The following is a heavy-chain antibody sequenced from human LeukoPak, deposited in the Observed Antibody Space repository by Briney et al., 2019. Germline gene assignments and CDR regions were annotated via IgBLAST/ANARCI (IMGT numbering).Heavy chain of an antibody. Sequence: ASVKVSCKASGYTFTSSDIISVRQATGHGLEWMGWMNPNNVNTGYAQKFQGRVTMTRNNHISTAYMELSSLRSEDTVIYYCVTYDSSVGGCDPWGQGTLVIVSS. CDR1: GYTFTSSD. J-gene: IGHJ5*02. V-gene: IGHV1-8*01. CDR3: VTYDSSVGGCDP. D-gene: IGHD3-22*01. CDR2: MNPNNVNT.